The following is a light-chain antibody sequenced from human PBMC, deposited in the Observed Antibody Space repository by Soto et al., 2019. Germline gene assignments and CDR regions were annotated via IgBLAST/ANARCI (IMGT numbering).Light chain of an antibody. J-gene: IGLJ1*01. V-gene: IGLV2-8*01. CDR1: SSDVGAYDF. Sequence: QSVLTQAPSASGSPGQSVSLSCTGTSSDVGAYDFVSWYQQHPGKAPKLVIFEVSKRPSGVPDRFSGSKSGNTASLTVSGLQAEDEADYYCSSYAGSNDFVFGTGTKVTVL. CDR3: SSYAGSNDFV. CDR2: EVS.